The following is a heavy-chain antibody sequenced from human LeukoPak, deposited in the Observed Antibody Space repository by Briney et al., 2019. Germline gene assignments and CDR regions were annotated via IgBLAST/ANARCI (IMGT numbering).Heavy chain of an antibody. CDR3: AKDKIWFGELFLFDY. J-gene: IGHJ4*02. V-gene: IGHV3-23*01. Sequence: PGGSLRLSCAASGFTFSSYAMSWVRQAPGKGLEWVSAISGSGGSTYYADSVKGRFTISRDNSKNTLYLQMNSLRAEDTAVYYCAKDKIWFGELFLFDYWGQGTLVTVSS. CDR1: GFTFSSYA. D-gene: IGHD3-10*01. CDR2: ISGSGGST.